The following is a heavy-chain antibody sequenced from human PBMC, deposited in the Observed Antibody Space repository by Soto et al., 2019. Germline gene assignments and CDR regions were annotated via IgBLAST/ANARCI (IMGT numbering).Heavy chain of an antibody. CDR1: GFTFSGYW. J-gene: IGHJ4*02. Sequence: EVQLVESGGGLVQPGGSLRLSCAASGFTFSGYWMKWVRQAPGKGLEWVATIKEDGSEKYYEDSVKGRFTISRDSAKNSVHLQMNSLRVEDTAVYYCASTRGYWGQGTLVTVSS. V-gene: IGHV3-7*05. D-gene: IGHD3-3*01. CDR2: IKEDGSEK. CDR3: ASTRGY.